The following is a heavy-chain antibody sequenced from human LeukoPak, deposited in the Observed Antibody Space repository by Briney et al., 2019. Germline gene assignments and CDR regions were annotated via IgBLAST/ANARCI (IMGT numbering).Heavy chain of an antibody. CDR2: IYYTGST. CDR3: ATKGPRRGYFDY. CDR1: GGSVSSDSYC. Sequence: SETLSLTCTVSGGSVSSDSYCWSWIRQPPGKGLEWIGYIYYTGSTNSNPSLKSRVTISVDMSKNQFSLKLTSVTAADTAVYYCATKGPRRGYFDYWGQGTLVAVSS. V-gene: IGHV4-61*01. J-gene: IGHJ4*02.